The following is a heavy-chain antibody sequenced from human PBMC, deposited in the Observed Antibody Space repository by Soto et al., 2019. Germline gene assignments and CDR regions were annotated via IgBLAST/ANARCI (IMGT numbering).Heavy chain of an antibody. CDR1: GFTFSSYA. Sequence: VQLLESGGGLVQPGGSLRLSCAASGFTFSSYAMHWVRQAPGKGLEWVAVISYDGSNKYYADSVKGRFTISRDNSKNTLYLQMNSLRAEDTAVYYCASGTFGELFFPFDYWGQGTLVTVSS. V-gene: IGHV3-30-3*01. D-gene: IGHD3-10*01. J-gene: IGHJ4*02. CDR2: ISYDGSNK. CDR3: ASGTFGELFFPFDY.